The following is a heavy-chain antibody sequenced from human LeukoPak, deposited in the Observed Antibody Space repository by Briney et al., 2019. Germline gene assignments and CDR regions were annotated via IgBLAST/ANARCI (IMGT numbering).Heavy chain of an antibody. Sequence: PGGSLRLSCAASGFTFDDYAMPWVRQAPGKGLEWVSGISWNSGSIGYADSVKGRFTISRDNAKNSLYLQMNSLRAEDTALYYCAKDLTGYSYGIDYWGQGTLVTVSS. CDR3: AKDLTGYSYGIDY. V-gene: IGHV3-9*01. J-gene: IGHJ4*02. CDR1: GFTFDDYA. CDR2: ISWNSGSI. D-gene: IGHD5-18*01.